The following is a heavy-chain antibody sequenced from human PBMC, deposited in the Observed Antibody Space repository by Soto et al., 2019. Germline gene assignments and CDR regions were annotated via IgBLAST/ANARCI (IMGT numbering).Heavy chain of an antibody. J-gene: IGHJ3*02. CDR1: GFTFSSYA. Sequence: RRLSCAASGFTFSSYAMHWVRQAPGKGLEWVAVISYDGSNKYYADSVKGRFTISRDNSKNTLYLQMNSLRAGDTAVYYCARETVTNHDAFDIWGQGTMVTVSS. V-gene: IGHV3-30-3*01. CDR3: ARETVTNHDAFDI. CDR2: ISYDGSNK. D-gene: IGHD4-17*01.